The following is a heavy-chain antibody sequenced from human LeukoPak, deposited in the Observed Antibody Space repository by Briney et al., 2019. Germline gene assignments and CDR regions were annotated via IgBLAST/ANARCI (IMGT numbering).Heavy chain of an antibody. D-gene: IGHD6-19*01. CDR2: IKHDGSEK. Sequence: GGSLRLSCAASGFTFSSYSMSWVRQVPGKGLEWVANIKHDGSEKHSVDSVKGQFTISRDNAKNSLYLQMDSLRAEDTAVYYCAGGQMFTSGGFANWGEGDMVTVSS. CDR3: AGGQMFTSGGFAN. V-gene: IGHV3-7*05. CDR1: GFTFSSYS. J-gene: IGHJ4*02.